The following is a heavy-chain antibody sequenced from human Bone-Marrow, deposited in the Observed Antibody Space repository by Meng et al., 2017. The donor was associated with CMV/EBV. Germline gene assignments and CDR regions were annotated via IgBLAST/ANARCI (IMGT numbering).Heavy chain of an antibody. D-gene: IGHD3-16*01. CDR3: ARPMGGRRSYYFDY. CDR2: INPNSGGT. Sequence: ASVKVSCKASGYTFTGYYMHWVRQAPGQGLEWMGWINPNSGGTNYAQKFQGRVTMTRDTSISTAYMELSRLRSDDTAVYYCARPMGGRRSYYFDYWGQGTLVTVSS. CDR1: GYTFTGYY. J-gene: IGHJ4*02. V-gene: IGHV1-2*02.